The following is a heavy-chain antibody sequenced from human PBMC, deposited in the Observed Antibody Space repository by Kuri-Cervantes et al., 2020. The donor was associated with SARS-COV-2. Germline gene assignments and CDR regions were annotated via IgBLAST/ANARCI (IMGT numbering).Heavy chain of an antibody. Sequence: GESLKISCKGSGYSFTSYWIGWVRQMPGKGLEWMGIIYPGDSDTRYSPSFQGQVTISADKSNSTAYLQWSSLKASDTAMYYCARQGSTSEAYYYGMDVWGQGTTVTVSS. CDR2: IYPGDSDT. D-gene: IGHD2-2*01. V-gene: IGHV5-51*01. J-gene: IGHJ6*02. CDR1: GYSFTSYW. CDR3: ARQGSTSEAYYYGMDV.